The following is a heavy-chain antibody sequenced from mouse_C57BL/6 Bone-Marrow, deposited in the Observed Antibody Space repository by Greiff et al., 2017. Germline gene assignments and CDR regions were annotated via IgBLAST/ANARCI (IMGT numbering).Heavy chain of an antibody. Sequence: DVHLVESGGGLVKPGGSLKLSCAASGFTFSDYGMHWVRQAPEKGLEWVAYISSGSSTIYYAETVKGRFTISRDNANDTLFLQITSLRSEDTAMYYCARPPPYYYAMDYWGQGTSVTVSS. CDR2: ISSGSSTI. J-gene: IGHJ4*01. CDR3: ARPPPYYYAMDY. CDR1: GFTFSDYG. V-gene: IGHV5-17*01.